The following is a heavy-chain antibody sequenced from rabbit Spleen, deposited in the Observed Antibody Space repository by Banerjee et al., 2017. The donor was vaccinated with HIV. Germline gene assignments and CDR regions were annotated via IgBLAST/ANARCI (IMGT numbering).Heavy chain of an antibody. CDR2: ILPGSSGNT. CDR1: GFDFSNDYF. J-gene: IGHJ4*01. Sequence: QEQLVESGGGLVQPEGSLTLTCKASGFDFSNDYFVCWVRQAPGKGLEWIGCILPGSSGNTYYANWAKGRFTISKTSSTTGTLQVTSLTAADTATYFCARDLGSNNGDYFNLWGPGTLVTVS. CDR3: ARDLGSNNGDYFNL. V-gene: IGHV1S45*01. D-gene: IGHD1-1*01.